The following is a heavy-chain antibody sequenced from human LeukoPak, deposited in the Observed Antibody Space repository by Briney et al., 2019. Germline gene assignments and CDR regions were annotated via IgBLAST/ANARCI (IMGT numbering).Heavy chain of an antibody. CDR1: GGTFSSYA. V-gene: IGHV1-2*02. CDR3: AREDDILSGAFGFDP. J-gene: IGHJ5*02. D-gene: IGHD3-9*01. Sequence: GASVKVSCKASGGTFSSYAISWVRQAPGQGLEWMGGIIPNKGGTNYAQKFQGRVTMTRDTSISTAYMELNNLTADDTAVYYCAREDDILSGAFGFDPWGQGTLVTVSS. CDR2: IIPNKGGT.